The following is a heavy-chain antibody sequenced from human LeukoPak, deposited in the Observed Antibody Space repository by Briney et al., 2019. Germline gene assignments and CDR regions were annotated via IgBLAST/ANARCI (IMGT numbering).Heavy chain of an antibody. CDR1: GFSLSTSGVG. CDR2: IYWDDDK. V-gene: IGHV2-5*02. CDR3: AHRRREGTVTTGFDY. J-gene: IGHJ4*02. Sequence: SGPTLVKPTQTLTLTCTFSGFSLSTSGVGVGWIRQPPGRALEWLALIYWDDDKRYSPSLKSRLTITKDTSKNQVVLTMTNMDPVDTATYYCAHRRREGTVTTGFDYWGQGTLVTVSS. D-gene: IGHD4-17*01.